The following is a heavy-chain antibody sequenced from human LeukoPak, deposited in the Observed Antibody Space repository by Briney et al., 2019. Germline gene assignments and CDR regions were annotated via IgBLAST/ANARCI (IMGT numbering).Heavy chain of an antibody. Sequence: PGGSLRLSCAASGFTFSNAWMSWVRQAPGKGLEWVGRIKSKTDGGTTDYAAPVKGRFTISRDDSKNTLYLQMNSLKTEDTAVYYCTTDQVEEEVGATPYFDYWGQGTLVTVSS. D-gene: IGHD1-26*01. CDR1: GFTFSNAW. CDR2: IKSKTDGGTT. J-gene: IGHJ4*02. CDR3: TTDQVEEEVGATPYFDY. V-gene: IGHV3-15*01.